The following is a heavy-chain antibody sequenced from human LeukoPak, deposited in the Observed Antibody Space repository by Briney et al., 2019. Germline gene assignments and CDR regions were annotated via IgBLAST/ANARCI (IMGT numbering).Heavy chain of an antibody. CDR2: IKQDGSEK. D-gene: IGHD3-16*01. CDR1: GFTFSSYW. J-gene: IGHJ4*02. V-gene: IGHV3-7*01. CDR3: ARQGGLAPVDY. Sequence: PGGSLRLSCAASGFTFSSYWMSWVRQAPGKGLEWVAYIKQDGSEKYYADSVKGRFTISRDNAKNSLYLHMNSLRAEDTAVYYCARQGGLAPVDYWGQGTLVTVSS.